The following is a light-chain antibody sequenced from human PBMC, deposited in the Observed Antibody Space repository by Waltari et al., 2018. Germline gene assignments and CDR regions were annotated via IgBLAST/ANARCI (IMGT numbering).Light chain of an antibody. CDR1: QSVLYSANNKDY. CDR3: QQSYSSPVT. J-gene: IGKJ4*01. CDR2: WAS. V-gene: IGKV4-1*01. Sequence: DIVMTQSPDFLAVSLGERATINCKSSQSVLYSANNKDYLAWYQQKPGQPPKLLIYWASTRESGVPDRFSGSGSGTDFTLTISSLQPEDLATYFCQQSYSSPVTFGGGTKVEIK.